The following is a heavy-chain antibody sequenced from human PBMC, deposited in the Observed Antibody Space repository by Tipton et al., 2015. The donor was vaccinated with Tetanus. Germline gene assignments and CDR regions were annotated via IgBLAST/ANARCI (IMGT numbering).Heavy chain of an antibody. J-gene: IGHJ3*01. V-gene: IGHV3-23*01. Sequence: SLRLSCAASGFTFSTYVMSWVRQAPGKGLEWVSAITGRAASTYFADSVKGRFTISRDNSKNTLYLQMNGLRAEDTAVYYCAREGIFYDSSGYHRDAFDVWGQGTMVAVSS. D-gene: IGHD3-22*01. CDR3: AREGIFYDSSGYHRDAFDV. CDR1: GFTFSTYV. CDR2: ITGRAAST.